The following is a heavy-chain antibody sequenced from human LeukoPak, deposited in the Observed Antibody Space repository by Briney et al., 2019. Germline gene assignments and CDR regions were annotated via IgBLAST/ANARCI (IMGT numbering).Heavy chain of an antibody. CDR2: ISSSSSYI. CDR1: GFTFSSYS. Sequence: GGSLRLSCAASGFTFSSYSMNWVRQAPGKGLEWVSSISSSSSYIYYADSVKGRFTISRDNAKNSLYLQMNSLRAEDTAVYYCARDTGGGDFWSGYYPTGYYYMDVWGKGTTVTVSS. CDR3: ARDTGGGDFWSGYYPTGYYYMDV. J-gene: IGHJ6*03. V-gene: IGHV3-21*01. D-gene: IGHD3-3*01.